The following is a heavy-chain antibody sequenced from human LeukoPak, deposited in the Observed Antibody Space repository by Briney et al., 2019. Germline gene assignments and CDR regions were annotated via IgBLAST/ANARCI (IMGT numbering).Heavy chain of an antibody. CDR1: GFTFSSYG. CDR2: ISYDGSNK. CDR3: ARVKDIVPAHETPRLYNWFDP. V-gene: IGHV3-30*03. D-gene: IGHD2-2*01. Sequence: PGRSLRLSCAASGFTFSSYGMHWVRQAPGKGLEWVAVISYDGSNKYYADSVKGRFTISRDNSKNTLYLQMNSLRAEDTAVYYCARVKDIVPAHETPRLYNWFDPWGQGTLVTVSS. J-gene: IGHJ5*02.